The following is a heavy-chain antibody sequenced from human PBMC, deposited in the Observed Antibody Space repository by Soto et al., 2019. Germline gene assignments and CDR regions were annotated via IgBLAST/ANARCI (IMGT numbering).Heavy chain of an antibody. Sequence: QVQLVQSGAEVKKPGSSVKVSCKASGGTFTSHSINWVRQAPGQRVEWMGGIIPMFGTVQYAQKFQDRLTITADGSTTTAYMELNSLTSEDTAVYYCATYPLGDGYSPFDAWGQGTLVTVSS. D-gene: IGHD2-21*01. CDR3: ATYPLGDGYSPFDA. V-gene: IGHV1-69*12. CDR1: GGTFTSHS. CDR2: IIPMFGTV. J-gene: IGHJ4*02.